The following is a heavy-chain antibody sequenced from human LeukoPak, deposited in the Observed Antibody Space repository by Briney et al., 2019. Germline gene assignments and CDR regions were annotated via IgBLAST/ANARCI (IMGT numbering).Heavy chain of an antibody. CDR2: MSPNSGDT. Sequence: VASVTVSCTASGYTFTSYDFNWVRQATGQRPEWMEWMSPNSGDTGYAQKFQDRVTMTRNTSISTAYMELGSLRSDDTAVYYCARGPPNWGYDYWGPGTLVTVSS. CDR1: GYTFTSYD. V-gene: IGHV1-8*01. D-gene: IGHD7-27*01. CDR3: ARGPPNWGYDY. J-gene: IGHJ4*02.